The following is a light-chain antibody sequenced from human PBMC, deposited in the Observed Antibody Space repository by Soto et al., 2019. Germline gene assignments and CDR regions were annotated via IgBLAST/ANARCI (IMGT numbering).Light chain of an antibody. CDR2: DAS. V-gene: IGKV1-5*01. CDR1: QSISSW. J-gene: IGKJ1*01. CDR3: QQYSNYWT. Sequence: DIQMTQSPSTLSASVGDRVTITCRASQSISSWLAWYQQKPGKAPKLLIYDASSLESGVSSRFSGSGSGTEFTLTISRLQPDDFATYYSQQYSNYWTFGQGTKVEIK.